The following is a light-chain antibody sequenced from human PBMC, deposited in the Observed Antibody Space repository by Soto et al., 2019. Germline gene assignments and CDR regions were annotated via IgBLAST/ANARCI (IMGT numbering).Light chain of an antibody. CDR3: AAWDDSLNGVV. CDR2: SNN. J-gene: IGLJ2*01. CDR1: YSNIGSNT. Sequence: QSVLTQPPSASGTPGQRVTISCSGSYSNIGSNTVNWYQQLPGTAPKLLIYSNNQRPSGVPDRFSASKSGTSASLAISGLQSEDEADYYCAAWDDSLNGVVFGGGTQLTVL. V-gene: IGLV1-44*01.